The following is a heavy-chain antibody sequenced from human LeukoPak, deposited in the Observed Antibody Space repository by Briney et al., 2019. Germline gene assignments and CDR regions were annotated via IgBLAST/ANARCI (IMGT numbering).Heavy chain of an antibody. Sequence: PSETLSLTCTVSGGSISSYYWSWIRQPPGKGLEWIGYIYYSGSTNYNPSLKSRVTISVDTSKNQFSLKLSSVTAADTAVYYCARVSHYYDSSGYPGLFDYWGQGTLVTVSS. CDR3: ARVSHYYDSSGYPGLFDY. V-gene: IGHV4-59*01. J-gene: IGHJ4*02. D-gene: IGHD3-22*01. CDR2: IYYSGST. CDR1: GGSISSYY.